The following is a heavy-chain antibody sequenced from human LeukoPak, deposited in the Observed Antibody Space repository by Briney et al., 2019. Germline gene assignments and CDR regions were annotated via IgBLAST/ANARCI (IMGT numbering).Heavy chain of an antibody. CDR1: AFTFSSYT. J-gene: IGHJ4*02. V-gene: IGHV3-23*01. CDR2: ISNSGGST. Sequence: GGSLRLSCAASAFTFSSYTMSWVRQAPGKGLEWVSAISNSGGSTYYGDSVKGRFTISRDNSKNTLYLEMNRLRAEDTAVYYCAKDGYVSWAYQLSHFDYWGQGTLVTVSS. CDR3: AKDGYVSWAYQLSHFDY. D-gene: IGHD2-2*03.